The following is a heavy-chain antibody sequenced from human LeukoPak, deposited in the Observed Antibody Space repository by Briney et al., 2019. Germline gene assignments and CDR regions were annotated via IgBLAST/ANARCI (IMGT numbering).Heavy chain of an antibody. CDR1: GYSSTSYC. CDR2: IYPGDSDT. CDR3: ARQYLSERAYYYYYMDV. D-gene: IGHD1-1*01. J-gene: IGHJ6*03. V-gene: IGHV5-51*01. Sequence: PGESLKISSKGSGYSSTSYCIGCVRHMPRKGLEWMGIIYPGDSDTRYSPSFQGQVTISSDKSISTAYLQWSSLKASDTAMYYCARQYLSERAYYYYYMDVWGKGNTVTVSS.